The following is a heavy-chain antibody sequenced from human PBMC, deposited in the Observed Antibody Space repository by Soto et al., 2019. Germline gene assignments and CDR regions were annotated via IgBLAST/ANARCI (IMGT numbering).Heavy chain of an antibody. CDR3: ASMGGGYCSSTSCYHLNY. CDR2: INHSGST. J-gene: IGHJ4*02. D-gene: IGHD2-2*01. Sequence: SETLSLTCAVYGGSFSGYYWSWIRQPPGKGLEWIGEINHSGSTNYNPSLKSRVTISVGTSKNQFSLKLSSVTAADTAVYYCASMGGGYCSSTSCYHLNYWGQGTLVTVYS. V-gene: IGHV4-34*01. CDR1: GGSFSGYY.